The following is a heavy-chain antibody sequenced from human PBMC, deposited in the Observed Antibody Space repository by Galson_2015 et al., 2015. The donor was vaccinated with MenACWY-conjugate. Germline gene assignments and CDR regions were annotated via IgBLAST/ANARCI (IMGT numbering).Heavy chain of an antibody. CDR2: ITGDSGSR. CDR3: AHYFFDNITWQTPPQFDP. CDR1: GFTFSSYA. Sequence: SLRLSCAASGFTFSSYAMNWVRQAPGRGLEWVSRITGDSGSRIYADSVKGRFIISRDNARNTLFLQMNTLRAEDTAAYYCAHYFFDNITWQTPPQFDPWGQGTLVTVSS. V-gene: IGHV3-23*01. D-gene: IGHD2/OR15-2a*01. J-gene: IGHJ5*02.